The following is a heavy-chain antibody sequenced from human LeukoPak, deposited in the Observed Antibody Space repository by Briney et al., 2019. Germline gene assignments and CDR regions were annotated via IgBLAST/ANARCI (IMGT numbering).Heavy chain of an antibody. CDR1: GGSISSSSYY. D-gene: IGHD3-3*01. J-gene: IGHJ4*02. Sequence: PSETLSLTCTVSGGSISSSSYYWGWIRQPPGKGLEWIGSIYYSGSTYYNPSLKSRVTISVDTSKNQFSLKLSSVTAADTAVYYCARHEADYDFWSGPPDYWGQETLVTVSS. CDR2: IYYSGST. CDR3: ARHEADYDFWSGPPDY. V-gene: IGHV4-39*01.